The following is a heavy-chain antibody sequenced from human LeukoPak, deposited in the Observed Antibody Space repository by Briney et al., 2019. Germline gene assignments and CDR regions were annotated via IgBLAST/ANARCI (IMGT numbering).Heavy chain of an antibody. V-gene: IGHV4-34*01. CDR3: ARGVLIAVAGTPFDP. CDR2: INHSGST. D-gene: IGHD6-19*01. J-gene: IGHJ5*02. CDR1: GGSISSYY. Sequence: SETLSLTCTVSGGSISSYYWSWIRQPPGKGLEWIGEINHSGSTNYNPSLKSRVTISVDTSKNQFSLKLSSVTAADTAVYYCARGVLIAVAGTPFDPWGQGTLVTVSS.